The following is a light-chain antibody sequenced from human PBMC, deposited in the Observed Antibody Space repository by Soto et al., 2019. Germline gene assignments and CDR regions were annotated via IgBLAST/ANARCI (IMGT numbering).Light chain of an antibody. CDR3: QQYNNWPPIT. CDR1: QSFRSN. Sequence: EIVMAQSPATLSVSPGEGASLSCRAGQSFRSNLAWYQQKPGQAPRLLIFGASTRATGIPARFSGSGSGTEFTLTISRLEPEDSAVYYCQQYNNWPPITFGQGTRLEIK. V-gene: IGKV3-15*01. CDR2: GAS. J-gene: IGKJ5*01.